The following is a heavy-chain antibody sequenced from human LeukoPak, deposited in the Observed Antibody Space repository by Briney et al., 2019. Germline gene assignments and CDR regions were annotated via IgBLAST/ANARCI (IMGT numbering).Heavy chain of an antibody. V-gene: IGHV4-39*07. D-gene: IGHD2-15*01. Sequence: SETLSLTCTVSGGSISSYYWGWIRQPPGKGLEWIGSIYYSGSTYYNPSLKSRVTISVDTSKNQFSLKLSSVTAADTAVYYCARVLGYCSGGSCLNYFDYWGQGTLVTVSS. CDR3: ARVLGYCSGGSCLNYFDY. CDR2: IYYSGST. CDR1: GGSISSYY. J-gene: IGHJ4*02.